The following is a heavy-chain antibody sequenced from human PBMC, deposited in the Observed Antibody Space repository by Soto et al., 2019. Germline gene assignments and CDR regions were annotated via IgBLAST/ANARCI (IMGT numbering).Heavy chain of an antibody. V-gene: IGHV3-53*01. Sequence: LXLSCAASGFTVSSNYMSWVRQAPGKGLEWVSVIYSGGSTYYADSVKGRFTISRDNSKNTLYLQMNSLRAEDTAVYYCARGLGSGSLGMDVWGQGTTVTVPS. CDR3: ARGLGSGSLGMDV. D-gene: IGHD3-10*02. J-gene: IGHJ6*02. CDR1: GFTVSSNY. CDR2: IYSGGST.